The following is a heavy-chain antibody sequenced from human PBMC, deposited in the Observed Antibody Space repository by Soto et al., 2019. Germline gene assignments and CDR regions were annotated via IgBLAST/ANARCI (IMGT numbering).Heavy chain of an antibody. Sequence: GASVKVSCKASGYTFTGYYMHWVRQAPGQGLEWMGWINPNSGGTNYAQKFQGWVTMTRDTSISTAYMELSRLRSDDTAVYYCARENCLAAAECEVGMDVWGQGTTVTGSS. CDR2: INPNSGGT. CDR1: GYTFTGYY. J-gene: IGHJ6*02. V-gene: IGHV1-2*04. D-gene: IGHD6-13*01. CDR3: ARENCLAAAECEVGMDV.